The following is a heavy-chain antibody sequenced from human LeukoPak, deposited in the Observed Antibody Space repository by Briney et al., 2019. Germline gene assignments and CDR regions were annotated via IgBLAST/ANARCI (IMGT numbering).Heavy chain of an antibody. CDR1: GGTFSSYA. J-gene: IGHJ4*02. D-gene: IGHD6-13*01. CDR2: INLSGGDT. CDR3: ARGIFSGIAAAEDY. Sequence: ASVKVSCKASGGTFSSYAISWVRQAPGQGLEWMGIINLSGGDTTYAQKFQGRVTMTRNTSISTAYMELSSLRSEDTAVYYCARGIFSGIAAAEDYWGQGTLVTVSS. V-gene: IGHV1-8*02.